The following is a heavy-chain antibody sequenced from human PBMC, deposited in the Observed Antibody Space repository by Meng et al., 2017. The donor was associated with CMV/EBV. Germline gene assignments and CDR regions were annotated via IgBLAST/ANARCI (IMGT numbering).Heavy chain of an antibody. CDR1: GFNFSAYW. D-gene: IGHD6-13*01. CDR3: ASLIIAAAGSDY. J-gene: IGHJ4*02. CDR2: IKQHGSEK. V-gene: IGHV3-7*01. Sequence: GESLKISCAASGFNFSAYWMIWVRQAPGKGLEWVANIKQHGSEKYYVDSVKGRFTISRDDAKNSLYLQMNSLRAEDTAVYYCASLIIAAAGSDYWGQGTLVTVSS.